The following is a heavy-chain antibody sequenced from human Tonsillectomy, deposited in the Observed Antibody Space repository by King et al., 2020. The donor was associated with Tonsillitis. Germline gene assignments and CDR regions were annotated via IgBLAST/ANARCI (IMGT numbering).Heavy chain of an antibody. CDR2: ISSSGNYI. CDR3: AREPPEKSDACDI. V-gene: IGHV3-21*06. CDR1: GFTFRSYS. Sequence: QLVQSGGGLVKPGGSLRLSCAASGFTFRSYSMDWVRQAPGKGLEWVSSISSSGNYIYYADSVKGRFTISRDNAKSTLFLQMNSLRAEDTAVYYCAREPPEKSDACDIWGQGTMVSVSS. J-gene: IGHJ3*02.